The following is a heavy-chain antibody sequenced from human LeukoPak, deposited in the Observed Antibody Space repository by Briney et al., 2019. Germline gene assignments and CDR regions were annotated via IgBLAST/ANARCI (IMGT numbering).Heavy chain of an antibody. V-gene: IGHV3-30*18. D-gene: IGHD5-12*01. Sequence: GRSLRLSCAASGFTFSSYGMHWVRQAPGKGLEWVAVISYDGSNKYYADSVKGRFTISRDNSKNTLYLQMNSLRAEDTAVYYCAKDPHRGYSGYDLPPEYFQHWGQGTLVTVSS. CDR1: GFTFSSYG. CDR3: AKDPHRGYSGYDLPPEYFQH. CDR2: ISYDGSNK. J-gene: IGHJ1*01.